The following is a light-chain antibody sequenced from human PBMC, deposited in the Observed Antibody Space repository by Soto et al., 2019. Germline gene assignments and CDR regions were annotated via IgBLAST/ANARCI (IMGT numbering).Light chain of an antibody. Sequence: EIVMTQSPATLSVSPGERATLSCRASQSVSSNLAWYQQKPGQAPMLLIYDASTRATGIPARFSGSGSGTEFTLTISSLQSEDFAVYYCQQYNNWPLTFGGGTKVEIK. CDR3: QQYNNWPLT. CDR2: DAS. J-gene: IGKJ4*01. V-gene: IGKV3-15*01. CDR1: QSVSSN.